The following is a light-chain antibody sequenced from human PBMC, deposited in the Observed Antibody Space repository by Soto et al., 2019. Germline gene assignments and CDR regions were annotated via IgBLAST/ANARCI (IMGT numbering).Light chain of an antibody. V-gene: IGKV3-11*01. CDR3: QQYGSSPS. Sequence: EIMLTQSAATLSLSPGETATLSCRASQSVSSYLAWYQQKPGQAPRLLIYDASNRATGIPARFSGSGSGTDFTLTISYLEPEDFAVYYCQQYGSSPSFGGGTKVDIK. CDR2: DAS. CDR1: QSVSSY. J-gene: IGKJ4*01.